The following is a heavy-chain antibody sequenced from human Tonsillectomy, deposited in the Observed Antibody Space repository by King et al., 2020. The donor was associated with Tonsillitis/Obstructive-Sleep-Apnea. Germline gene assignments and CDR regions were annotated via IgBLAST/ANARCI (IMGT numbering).Heavy chain of an antibody. J-gene: IGHJ3*02. V-gene: IGHV4-59*01. CDR1: AGSISSFS. CDR2: IYYSGNT. CDR3: ARDMVLEAGGDAFDI. D-gene: IGHD2-8*01. Sequence: QLQESGPGLVKPSETLSLTCTVSAGSISSFSWSWIRQPPGKGLEWIGYIYYSGNTNYNTALKSRVTISVDTSQKQFSLRLSFVTAADTAVYYCARDMVLEAGGDAFDIWGQGTMVTVSS.